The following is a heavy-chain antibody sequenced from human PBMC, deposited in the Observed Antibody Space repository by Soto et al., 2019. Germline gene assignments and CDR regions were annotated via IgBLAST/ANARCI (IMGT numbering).Heavy chain of an antibody. CDR1: GYTFTTYS. V-gene: IGHV1-3*05. CDR3: AREKWGSGSRWFDP. Sequence: QVQVVQSGAEEKKPGASVKVSCKACGYTFTTYSMHWVRQAPGQRLEWMGWINVGNGNTKYSQNFQGRLTITQDTSASTAYMELSSLTSEDTAVYYCAREKWGSGSRWFDPWGQGTLVTVSS. CDR2: INVGNGNT. D-gene: IGHD6-19*01. J-gene: IGHJ5*02.